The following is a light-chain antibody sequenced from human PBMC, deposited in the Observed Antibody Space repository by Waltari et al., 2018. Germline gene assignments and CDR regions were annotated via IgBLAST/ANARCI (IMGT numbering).Light chain of an antibody. CDR3: SSYTSSSTYV. Sequence: QSALTQPASVSGSPGQSITISCTGTSSDTGAYNYVSWYQKNPGKAPKVMIYDVSNRPPGVSSRFSGSKSGNTASLTISGLQAEDEADYYCSSYTSSSTYVFGSGTMVTVL. CDR2: DVS. CDR1: SSDTGAYNY. V-gene: IGLV2-14*01. J-gene: IGLJ1*01.